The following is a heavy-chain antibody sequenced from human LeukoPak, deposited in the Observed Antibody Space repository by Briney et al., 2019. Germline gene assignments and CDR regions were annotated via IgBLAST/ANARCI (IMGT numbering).Heavy chain of an antibody. Sequence: ASVKVSCKASGYTFTSYDIYWVRQATGQGLEWMGWMNPNSGNTGYAQKFQGRVTMTRNTSISTAYMELSSLRSEDTAVYYCARGSRVLRYFDWTYWGQGTLVTVSS. V-gene: IGHV1-8*01. D-gene: IGHD3-9*01. J-gene: IGHJ4*02. CDR1: GYTFTSYD. CDR2: MNPNSGNT. CDR3: ARGSRVLRYFDWTY.